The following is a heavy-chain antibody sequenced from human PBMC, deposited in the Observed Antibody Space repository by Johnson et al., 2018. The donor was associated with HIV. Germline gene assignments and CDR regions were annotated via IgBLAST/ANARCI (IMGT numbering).Heavy chain of an antibody. V-gene: IGHV3-30*02. Sequence: QVQLVESGGGVVQPGGSLRLSCAASDFTFSSYGMHWVRQAPGKGLEWVTFIQYDGSNKYYADSVKGRFTISRDNSENTLYLQMNSLRAEDTAVYYCAKDVAFRDDAFDLGGPGTMVSVSS. CDR3: AKDVAFRDDAFDL. D-gene: IGHD2-21*01. CDR1: DFTFSSYG. CDR2: IQYDGSNK. J-gene: IGHJ3*01.